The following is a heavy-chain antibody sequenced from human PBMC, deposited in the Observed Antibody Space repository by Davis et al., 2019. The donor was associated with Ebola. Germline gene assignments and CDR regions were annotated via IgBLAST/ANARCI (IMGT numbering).Heavy chain of an antibody. Sequence: SVKVSCKASGGTFSSYAISWVRQAPGQGLEWMGGIIPIFGTANYAQKFQGRVTITADESTSTAYMELSSLRSEDTAVYYCAREQAKTEGFDYWGQGTLVTVSS. CDR3: AREQAKTEGFDY. CDR1: GGTFSSYA. CDR2: IIPIFGTA. J-gene: IGHJ4*02. V-gene: IGHV1-69*13. D-gene: IGHD1-26*01.